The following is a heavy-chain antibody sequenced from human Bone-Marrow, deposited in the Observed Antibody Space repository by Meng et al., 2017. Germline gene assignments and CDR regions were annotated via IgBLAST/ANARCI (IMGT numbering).Heavy chain of an antibody. CDR3: AGANYQYLKASYYYYGMDV. CDR2: IIPILGIA. J-gene: IGHJ6*02. Sequence: GGSLRLSCKASGGTFSSYTISWVRQAPGQGLEWMGRIIPILGIANYAQKFQGRVTITADKSTSTAYMELSSLRSEDTAVYYCAGANYQYLKASYYYYGMDVWGQGTTVTVSS. V-gene: IGHV1-69*02. D-gene: IGHD1-7*01. CDR1: GGTFSSYT.